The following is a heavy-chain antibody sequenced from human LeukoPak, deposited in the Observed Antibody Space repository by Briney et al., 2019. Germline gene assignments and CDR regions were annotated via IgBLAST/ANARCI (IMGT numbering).Heavy chain of an antibody. CDR2: INPDSGGT. J-gene: IGHJ4*02. Sequence: ASVKVSCKASGYSFSDYYMHWVRQAPGQGLEWMGWINPDSGGTTYAQKFQGRVTMTRDTSITTAYMELSRLRSDDTAVYYCARWQHDSGSYSPFDYWGQGTLVTVSS. CDR3: ARWQHDSGSYSPFDY. V-gene: IGHV1-2*02. D-gene: IGHD3-10*01. CDR1: GYSFSDYY.